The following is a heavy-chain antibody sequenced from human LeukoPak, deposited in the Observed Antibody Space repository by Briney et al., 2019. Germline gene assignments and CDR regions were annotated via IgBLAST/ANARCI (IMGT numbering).Heavy chain of an antibody. V-gene: IGHV3-43*02. Sequence: PGGSLRLSCAASGFTFDDYAMHWVRQAPGKGLEWVSLISGDGGETYYADSVKGRFTISRDNSKNSLYLQIHSLRSEDTALYYCAKPRVTSKCAGLGYWGQGALVTISS. J-gene: IGHJ4*02. CDR3: AKPRVTSKCAGLGY. CDR1: GFTFDDYA. D-gene: IGHD6-13*01. CDR2: ISGDGGET.